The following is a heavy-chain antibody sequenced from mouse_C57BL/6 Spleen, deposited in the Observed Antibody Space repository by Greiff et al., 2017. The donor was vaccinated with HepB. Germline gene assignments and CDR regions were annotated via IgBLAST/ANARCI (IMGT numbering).Heavy chain of an antibody. D-gene: IGHD4-1*01. Sequence: EVMLVESGGGLVKPGGSLKLSCAASGFTFSDYGMHWVRQAPEKGLEWVAYISSGSSTIYYADTVKGRFTISRDNAKNTLVLQMTSLRSEDTAMDYCARSLTGTLAWFAYWGQGTLVTVSA. CDR3: ARSLTGTLAWFAY. CDR1: GFTFSDYG. J-gene: IGHJ3*01. V-gene: IGHV5-17*01. CDR2: ISSGSSTI.